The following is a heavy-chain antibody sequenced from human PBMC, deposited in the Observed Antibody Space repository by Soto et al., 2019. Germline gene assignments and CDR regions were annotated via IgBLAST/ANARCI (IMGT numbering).Heavy chain of an antibody. CDR2: ISSSSSYI. CDR3: ARDPIVVVPAATQKTFDY. V-gene: IGHV3-21*01. D-gene: IGHD2-2*01. J-gene: IGHJ4*02. CDR1: GFTFSSYS. Sequence: GGSLRLCCAASGFTFSSYSMNWVRQAPGKGLEWVSSISSSSSYIYYADSVKGRFTISRDNAKNSLYLQMNSLRAEDTAVYYCARDPIVVVPAATQKTFDYWGQGTLVTVSS.